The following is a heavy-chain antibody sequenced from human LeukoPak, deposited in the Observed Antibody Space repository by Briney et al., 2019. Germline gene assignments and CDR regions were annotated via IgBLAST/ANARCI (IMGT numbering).Heavy chain of an antibody. J-gene: IGHJ4*02. CDR1: GYTFTDYY. CDR2: VNPNTGGT. Sequence: ASVKVSCKPSGYTFTDYYIHWVRQAPGQGLEWMGWVNPNTGGTNYAQKFQGRVTMTRDTSISTVYMELSRLRSDDTALYYCATADCSGGTCYHYWGQGTLVTASS. D-gene: IGHD2-15*01. CDR3: ATADCSGGTCYHY. V-gene: IGHV1-2*02.